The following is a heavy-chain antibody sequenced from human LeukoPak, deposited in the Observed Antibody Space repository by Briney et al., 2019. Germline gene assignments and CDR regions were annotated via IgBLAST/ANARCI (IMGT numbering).Heavy chain of an antibody. CDR3: ARGPTRYYFDY. Sequence: KPSETLSLTCAVYGGSFSGYYWSWIRQPPGKGLEWIGEINHSGSTNYNPSLKSRVTISIDTSKNQFSLKLSSVTAADTAVYYCARGPTRYYFDYWGQGTPVTVSS. V-gene: IGHV4-34*01. J-gene: IGHJ4*02. D-gene: IGHD3-9*01. CDR2: INHSGST. CDR1: GGSFSGYY.